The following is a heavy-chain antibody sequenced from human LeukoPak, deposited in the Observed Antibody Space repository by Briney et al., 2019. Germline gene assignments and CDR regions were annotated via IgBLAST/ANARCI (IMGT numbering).Heavy chain of an antibody. CDR2: ISSISSYI. V-gene: IGHV3-21*04. CDR1: GFTLSSYS. CDR3: ARRSGVAVAGAFDY. J-gene: IGHJ4*02. D-gene: IGHD6-19*01. Sequence: PGGSLRLSCAASGFTLSSYSMNWVRQAPGKGLGWVSSISSISSYISSADSVKGRFTISRDNAKNSLYLQMNSLRAEDTAVYFCARRSGVAVAGAFDYWGQGTLVTVSS.